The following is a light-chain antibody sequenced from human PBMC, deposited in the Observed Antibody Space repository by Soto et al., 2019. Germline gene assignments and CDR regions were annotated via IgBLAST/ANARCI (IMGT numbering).Light chain of an antibody. Sequence: DIVMTQSPLSLPVTPGEPASISCRSSQSLLHSNGYNYLDWYLQKPGQSPQLLIYLGSNRAAGVPDRFSGSGSGTDFTLQISREEAEDVGVYYCMQALQTPWAFGQGTKLEIK. J-gene: IGKJ2*01. CDR2: LGS. V-gene: IGKV2-28*01. CDR1: QSLLHSNGYNY. CDR3: MQALQTPWA.